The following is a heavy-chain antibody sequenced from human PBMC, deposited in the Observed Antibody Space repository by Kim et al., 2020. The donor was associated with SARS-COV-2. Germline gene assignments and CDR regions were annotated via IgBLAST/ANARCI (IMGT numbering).Heavy chain of an antibody. CDR3: ARDGTTMVRGVIGPYFDY. D-gene: IGHD3-10*01. J-gene: IGHJ4*02. Sequence: GGSLRLSCAASGFTFSSYAMHWVRQAPSKGLEWVAVISYDGSNKYYADSVKGRFTISRDNSKNTLYLQMNSLRAEDTAVYYCARDGTTMVRGVIGPYFDYWGQGTLVTVSS. V-gene: IGHV3-30*04. CDR2: ISYDGSNK. CDR1: GFTFSSYA.